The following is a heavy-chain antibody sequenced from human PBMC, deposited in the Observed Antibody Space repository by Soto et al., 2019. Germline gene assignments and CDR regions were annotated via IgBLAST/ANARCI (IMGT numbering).Heavy chain of an antibody. V-gene: IGHV1-69*12. CDR1: GGTFSSYA. CDR3: ARYEYSSGWYGVDY. Sequence: QVQLVQSGAEVKKPGSSVKVSCKASGGTFSSYAISWVRHAPGQGLEWMGGIIPIFGTANYAQKFQGRVTITADESTSTAYMELSSLRSEDTAVYYCARYEYSSGWYGVDYWGQGTLVTVSS. CDR2: IIPIFGTA. J-gene: IGHJ4*02. D-gene: IGHD6-19*01.